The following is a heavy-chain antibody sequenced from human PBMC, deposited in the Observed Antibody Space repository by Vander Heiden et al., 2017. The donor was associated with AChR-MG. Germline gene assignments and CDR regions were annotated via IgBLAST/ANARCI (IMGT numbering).Heavy chain of an antibody. V-gene: IGHV4-59*01. D-gene: IGHD2-15*01. CDR1: GGSISSFY. Sequence: QVQLQESGPGLVKPSETLSLTCTVSGGSISSFYWSWIRQPPGKGLEWIGYIYYSGSTNYNPSLKSRVTISVDTSKNQFSLKLSSVTAADTAVYYCARGKLVVAATGAFDIWGQGKWSPSLQ. CDR2: IYYSGST. CDR3: ARGKLVVAATGAFDI. J-gene: IGHJ3*02.